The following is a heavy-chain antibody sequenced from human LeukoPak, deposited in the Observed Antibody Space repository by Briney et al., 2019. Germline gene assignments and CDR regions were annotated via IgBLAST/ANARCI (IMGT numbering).Heavy chain of an antibody. V-gene: IGHV3-23*01. Sequence: GGSLRLSCAASGFTFSSYAMSWVRQAPGKGLEWVSAISGSGGSTYYAHSLKGRFTISTDNSKNTLYLQMNSLRAEDTAVYYCAGGNRRMVDAFDIWGQGTMVTVSS. J-gene: IGHJ3*02. CDR1: GFTFSSYA. CDR3: AGGNRRMVDAFDI. CDR2: ISGSGGST. D-gene: IGHD4-23*01.